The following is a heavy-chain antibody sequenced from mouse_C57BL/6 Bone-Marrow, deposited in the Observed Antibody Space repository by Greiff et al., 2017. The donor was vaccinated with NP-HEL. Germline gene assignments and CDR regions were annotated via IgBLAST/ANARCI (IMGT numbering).Heavy chain of an antibody. V-gene: IGHV1-81*01. Sequence: LQESGAELARPGASVKLSCKASGYTFTSYGISWVKQRTGQGLEWIGEIYPRSGNTYYNEKFKGKATLTADKSSSTAYMELRSLTSEDSAVYFCARVTTVVARNWGQGTLVTVSA. J-gene: IGHJ3*01. CDR3: ARVTTVVARN. CDR2: IYPRSGNT. CDR1: GYTFTSYG. D-gene: IGHD1-1*01.